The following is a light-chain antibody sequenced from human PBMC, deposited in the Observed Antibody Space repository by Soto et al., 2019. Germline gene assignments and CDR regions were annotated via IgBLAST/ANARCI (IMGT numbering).Light chain of an antibody. V-gene: IGKV3D-20*02. CDR3: QQRSNWPPEIT. J-gene: IGKJ5*01. Sequence: EIVLTQSPGTLSLSPGGRATLSCRASQSVSSRYLVWYQQNPGQAPRLLIYGASNRATGIPDRFSGSVSGTDFTLTISRLEPEDFAVYYCQQRSNWPPEITFGQGTRLENK. CDR2: GAS. CDR1: QSVSSRY.